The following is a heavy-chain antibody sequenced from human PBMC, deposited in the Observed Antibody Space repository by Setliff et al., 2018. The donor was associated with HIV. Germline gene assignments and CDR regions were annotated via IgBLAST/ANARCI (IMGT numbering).Heavy chain of an antibody. J-gene: IGHJ3*01. Sequence: SETLSLTCSVSGGSISSGSYYWTWIRQPAGKGPEWIGHIYTNGYTNYNPSLKSRVTISVDASKNQFSLKLTPVTAADTAVYYCARAPPGIQNDAFDVWGQGTMVTVS. CDR3: ARAPPGIQNDAFDV. V-gene: IGHV4-61*09. CDR1: GGSISSGSYY. CDR2: IYTNGYT.